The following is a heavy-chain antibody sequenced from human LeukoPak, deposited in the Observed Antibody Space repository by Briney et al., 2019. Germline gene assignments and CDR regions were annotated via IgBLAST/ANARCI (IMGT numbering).Heavy chain of an antibody. V-gene: IGHV3-23*01. J-gene: IGHJ4*02. D-gene: IGHD2-15*01. Sequence: PGGSLRLSCAASRFTFNTYAVNWVRQAPGKGLEWVSAISGNGDITYYADSVRGRFTISRDNSKNTLYLQMNSLRAEDTAVYYCARVKRDCSGGSCYSYDYWGQGTLVPVSS. CDR1: RFTFNTYA. CDR3: ARVKRDCSGGSCYSYDY. CDR2: ISGNGDIT.